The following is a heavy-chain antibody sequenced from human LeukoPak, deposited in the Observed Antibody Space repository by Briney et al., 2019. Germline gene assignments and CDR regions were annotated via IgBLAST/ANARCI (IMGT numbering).Heavy chain of an antibody. D-gene: IGHD3-16*02. CDR3: ASRKIYVWGSYRYGSFDY. CDR2: INHSGST. J-gene: IGHJ4*02. Sequence: SETLSLTCAVYGGSFTNYYWNWIRQPPGKGLEWIGEINHSGSTNYNPSLKSRVTISVDTSKNQFSLKLSSVTAADTAVYYCASRKIYVWGSYRYGSFDYWGQGTLVTVSS. CDR1: GGSFTNYY. V-gene: IGHV4-34*01.